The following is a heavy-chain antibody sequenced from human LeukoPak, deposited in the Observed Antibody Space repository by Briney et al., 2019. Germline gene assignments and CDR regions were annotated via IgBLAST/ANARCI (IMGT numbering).Heavy chain of an antibody. Sequence: SCKASGYSFADYYMHWVRQAPGKGLEWVAVISYDGSNKYYADSVKGRFTISRDNSKNTLYPQMNSLRAEDTAVYYCARDTRVSIIAAAGPFDYWGQGTLVTVSS. CDR2: ISYDGSNK. V-gene: IGHV3-30*04. D-gene: IGHD6-13*01. J-gene: IGHJ4*02. CDR1: GYSFADYY. CDR3: ARDTRVSIIAAAGPFDY.